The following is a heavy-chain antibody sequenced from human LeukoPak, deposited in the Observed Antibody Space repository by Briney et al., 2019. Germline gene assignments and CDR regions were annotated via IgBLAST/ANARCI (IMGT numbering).Heavy chain of an antibody. CDR2: ISSSSSTI. CDR3: ARGPPNYDILTGYPDY. J-gene: IGHJ4*02. D-gene: IGHD3-9*01. CDR1: GFTFSSYS. Sequence: GGSLRLSCAASGFTFSSYSMNWVGQAPGKGLEWVSYISSSSSTIYYADSVKGRFTISRDNAKNSLYLQMNSLRAEDTAVYYCARGPPNYDILTGYPDYWGQGTLVTVSS. V-gene: IGHV3-48*01.